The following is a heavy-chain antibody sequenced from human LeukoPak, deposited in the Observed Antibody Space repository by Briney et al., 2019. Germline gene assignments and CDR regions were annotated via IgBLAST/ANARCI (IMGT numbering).Heavy chain of an antibody. CDR1: GFAFSSYA. Sequence: HSGGSLRLSCAASGFAFSSYAMSWVRQAPGKGLEWVSAISGSGGSTYYADSVKGRFTISRDNSKNTLYLQMNSLRAEDTAVYYCAKGPWITMIVVVITTDHNWFDPWGQGTLVTVSS. J-gene: IGHJ5*02. V-gene: IGHV3-23*01. CDR2: ISGSGGST. D-gene: IGHD3-22*01. CDR3: AKGPWITMIVVVITTDHNWFDP.